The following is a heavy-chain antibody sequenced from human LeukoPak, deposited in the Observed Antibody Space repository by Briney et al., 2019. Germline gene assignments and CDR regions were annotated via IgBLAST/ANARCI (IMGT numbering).Heavy chain of an antibody. CDR3: AEGYYDILTGCPYNWFDL. CDR2: ISPNSGGT. CDR1: GYTFTGYY. Sequence: ASVKVSCKASGYTFTGYYMHWVPQAPGQGLEWMGWISPNSGGTNYAQKFQGRVTMTRDTSISTAYMELSRLRSDDTAVYYCAEGYYDILTGCPYNWFDLWGQGTLVTVSS. J-gene: IGHJ5*02. D-gene: IGHD3-9*01. V-gene: IGHV1-2*02.